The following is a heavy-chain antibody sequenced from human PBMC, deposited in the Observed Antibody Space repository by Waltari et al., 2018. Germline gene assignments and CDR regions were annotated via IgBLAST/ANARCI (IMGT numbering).Heavy chain of an antibody. D-gene: IGHD6-13*01. J-gene: IGHJ3*02. CDR1: GFTFDDYA. CDR2: ISWKSGSI. CDR3: AKDISSSWWEDAFDI. V-gene: IGHV3-9*01. Sequence: EVQLVESGGGLVQPGRSLRLSCAASGFTFDDYAMPWVRQAPGKGLEWVSGISWKSGSIGYADSVKGRFTIARDNAKNSLYLQMNSLRAEDTALYYCAKDISSSWWEDAFDIWGQGTMVTVSS.